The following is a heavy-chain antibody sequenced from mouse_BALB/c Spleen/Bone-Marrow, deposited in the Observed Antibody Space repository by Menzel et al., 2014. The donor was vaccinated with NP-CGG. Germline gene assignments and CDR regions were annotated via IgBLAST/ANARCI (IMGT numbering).Heavy chain of an antibody. D-gene: IGHD1-1*01. V-gene: IGHV4-1*02. CDR3: SRLNYYGNFFV. J-gene: IGHJ1*01. CDR1: GFDFSRFW. CDR2: INPDSSTI. Sequence: EVKLVESGGGLVQPGGSLKLSCAASGFDFSRFWMSWVRQAPGKGLEWIGEINPDSSTINYTQSLKDKFIISRDNAKNTLYLQMSKEISEDTALYYCSRLNYYGNFFVWGAGTTVTISS.